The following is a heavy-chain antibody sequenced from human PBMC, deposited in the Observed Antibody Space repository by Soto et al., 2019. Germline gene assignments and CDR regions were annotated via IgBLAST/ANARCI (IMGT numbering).Heavy chain of an antibody. Sequence: QEQLVQSGAEVKKPGASVKVSCKTSGYTFTDYDINWVRQATGQGLEWIGWMNPNSGETGYAQKFQSRFTMTRSASLSTAYLELSSLRSEDTAVYYCARVAVAARPRWYNWFDPWGQGTLVTVSS. CDR3: ARVAVAARPRWYNWFDP. CDR1: GYTFTDYD. CDR2: MNPNSGET. V-gene: IGHV1-8*01. D-gene: IGHD2-15*01. J-gene: IGHJ5*02.